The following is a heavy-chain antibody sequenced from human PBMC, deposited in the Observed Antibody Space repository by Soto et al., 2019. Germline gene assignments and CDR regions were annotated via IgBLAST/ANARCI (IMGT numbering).Heavy chain of an antibody. CDR2: INHSGST. Sequence: QVQLQQWGAGLLKPSETLSLTCAVYGGSFSGYYWSWIRQPPGKGLEWIGEINHSGSTNYNPSLKSRVTISVDMSKNQFSLKLSSVTAADTAVYYCARGPGGFGEFSLDYWGQGTLVTDSS. CDR3: ARGPGGFGEFSLDY. J-gene: IGHJ4*02. D-gene: IGHD3-10*01. CDR1: GGSFSGYY. V-gene: IGHV4-34*01.